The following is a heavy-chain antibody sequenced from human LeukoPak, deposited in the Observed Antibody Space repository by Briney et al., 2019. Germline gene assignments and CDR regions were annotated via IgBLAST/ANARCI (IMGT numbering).Heavy chain of an antibody. CDR3: ARAPSITMVRGGYLAFDI. J-gene: IGHJ3*02. CDR1: GYSFASYW. V-gene: IGHV5-51*01. Sequence: GESLKISCKGSGYSFASYWIGWVRQMPEKGLEWMGIIYPGDSDTRYSPSFQGPVTISADNSITTAYLQWSSLKASDTAMYYCARAPSITMVRGGYLAFDIWGQGTMVTVSS. D-gene: IGHD3-10*01. CDR2: IYPGDSDT.